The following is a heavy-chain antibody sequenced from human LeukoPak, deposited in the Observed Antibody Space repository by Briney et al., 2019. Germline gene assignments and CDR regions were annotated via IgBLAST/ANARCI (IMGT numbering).Heavy chain of an antibody. D-gene: IGHD2-2*01. CDR1: GGSFSGYY. Sequence: SETLSLTCAVYGGSFSGYYWSWIRQPPGKGLEWIGEINHSGSTNYNPSLKSQVTISVDTSKNQFSLKLSSVTAADTAVYYCARQPARCDYWGKGTLVTVSS. CDR2: INHSGST. J-gene: IGHJ4*02. CDR3: ARQPARCDY. V-gene: IGHV4-34*01.